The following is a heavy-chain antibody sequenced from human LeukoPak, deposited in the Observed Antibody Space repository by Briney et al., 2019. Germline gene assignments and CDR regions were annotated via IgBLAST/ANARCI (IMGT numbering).Heavy chain of an antibody. CDR1: GFTFSNYG. Sequence: PGGSLRPSCAASGFTFSNYGMHWVRRAPGKGLEWVTFIRYDGSKKYYADSVKGRFTISRDNSDNTVSLQMHSLTPEDTAIYYCAKDGKRIGMIGVVRRGHYFDYWGQGILVTVSS. CDR2: IRYDGSKK. CDR3: AKDGKRIGMIGVVRRGHYFDY. V-gene: IGHV3-30*02. J-gene: IGHJ4*02. D-gene: IGHD3-22*01.